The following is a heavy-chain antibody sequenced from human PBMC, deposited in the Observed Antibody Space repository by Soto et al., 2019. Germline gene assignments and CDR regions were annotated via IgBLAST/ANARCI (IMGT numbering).Heavy chain of an antibody. CDR3: AXDRVRLTIFRVVTPFDP. Sequence: ASVKVSCKASGYTFTSYGISWVRQAPGQGLEWMGWISAYNGNTNYAQKLQGRVTMTTDTSTSTAYMELRSLRSDDTAVYYCAXDRVRLTIFRVVTPFDPWGQGTLVTVSS. D-gene: IGHD3-3*01. CDR2: ISAYNGNT. J-gene: IGHJ5*02. V-gene: IGHV1-18*04. CDR1: GYTFTSYG.